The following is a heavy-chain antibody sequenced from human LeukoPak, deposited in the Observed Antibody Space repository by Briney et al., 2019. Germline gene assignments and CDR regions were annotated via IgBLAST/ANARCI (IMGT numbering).Heavy chain of an antibody. CDR3: ARRIWGGYYFDY. D-gene: IGHD3-16*01. CDR1: GGSISSGDYS. V-gene: IGHV4-61*02. Sequence: PSQTLSLTCTVSGGSISSGDYSWNWIRQPAGQGLEWIGRLFSSGTTNYNPSLKSRVTISGDTSNNQFSLKLTSVTAADTAVYYCARRIWGGYYFDYWGQGTLVTVSS. CDR2: LFSSGTT. J-gene: IGHJ4*02.